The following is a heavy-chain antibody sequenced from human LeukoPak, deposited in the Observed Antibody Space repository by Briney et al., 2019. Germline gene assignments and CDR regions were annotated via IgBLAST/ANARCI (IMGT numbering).Heavy chain of an antibody. CDR3: AGMIRGVPLDWFDP. Sequence: SETLSLTCTVSGGSISSYYWSWIRQPPGKGLEGIGYIYYSGSTSYNPSLKSRVTISVDTSRNQFSLKLSSVTAADTAVYYCAGMIRGVPLDWFDPWGQGTLVTVSS. CDR2: IYYSGST. V-gene: IGHV4-59*12. J-gene: IGHJ5*02. D-gene: IGHD3-10*01. CDR1: GGSISSYY.